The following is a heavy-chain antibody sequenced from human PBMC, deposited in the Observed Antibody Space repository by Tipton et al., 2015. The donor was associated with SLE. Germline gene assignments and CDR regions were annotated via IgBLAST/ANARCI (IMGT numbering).Heavy chain of an antibody. Sequence: QPGAEVKKPGESLKISCKGSGYSFTSYWIGWVRQMPGKGLEWMGIIYPGDSDTRYSPSFQGQVTISADKSISTAYLQWSSLKASDTAMYYCARHPPGSSSRSSFDYWGQGTLVTVSS. D-gene: IGHD6-13*01. V-gene: IGHV5-51*01. CDR2: IYPGDSDT. J-gene: IGHJ4*02. CDR3: ARHPPGSSSRSSFDY. CDR1: GYSFTSYW.